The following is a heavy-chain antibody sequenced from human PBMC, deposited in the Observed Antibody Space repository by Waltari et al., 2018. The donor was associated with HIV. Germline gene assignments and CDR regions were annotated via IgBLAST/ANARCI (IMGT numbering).Heavy chain of an antibody. J-gene: IGHJ4*02. D-gene: IGHD4-17*01. Sequence: QVQLVQSGAQVKKPGASVKVSCKASVYPFTTYGTTWVRQAPGQGLEWLGWMGTYNGNADFAPKTQVRIHLTIDTSTSTAYMELTSLRSDDTAVYYCARSHCAVTSCGSIDYWGQGTLVTVSS. CDR3: ARSHCAVTSCGSIDY. V-gene: IGHV1-18*01. CDR1: VYPFTTYG. CDR2: MGTYNGNA.